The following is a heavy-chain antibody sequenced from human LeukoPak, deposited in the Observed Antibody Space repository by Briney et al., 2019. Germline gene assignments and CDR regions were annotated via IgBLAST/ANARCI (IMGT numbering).Heavy chain of an antibody. D-gene: IGHD3-10*01. CDR2: IYTSGST. CDR3: ARDRNSLLWFGELQNNWFDP. CDR1: GGSISSYY. J-gene: IGHJ5*02. Sequence: SETLSLTCTVSGGSISSYYWSWIRQPAGKGLEWIGRIYTSGSTNYNPSLKSRGTMSVDTSKNQFSLKLSSVTAADTAVYYCARDRNSLLWFGELQNNWFDPWGQGTLVTVSS. V-gene: IGHV4-4*07.